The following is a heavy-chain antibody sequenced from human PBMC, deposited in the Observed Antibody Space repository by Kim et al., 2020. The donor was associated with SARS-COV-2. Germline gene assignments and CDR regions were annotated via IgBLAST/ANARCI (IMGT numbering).Heavy chain of an antibody. D-gene: IGHD2-15*01. J-gene: IGHJ4*02. CDR2: ISSSSSYI. CDR3: ARDRGYCSGGSCRRGNFDY. CDR1: GFTFSSYS. V-gene: IGHV3-21*01. Sequence: GGSLRLSCAASGFTFSSYSMNWVRQAPGKGLEWVSSISSSSSYIYYADSVKGRFTISRDNAKNSLYLQMNSLRAEDTAVYYCARDRGYCSGGSCRRGNFDYWGEGALVTLSS.